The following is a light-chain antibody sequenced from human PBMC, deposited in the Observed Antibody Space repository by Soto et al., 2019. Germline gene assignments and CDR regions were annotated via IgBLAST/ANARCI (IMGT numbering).Light chain of an antibody. Sequence: DIQMTQSPSSLSASVGDRVTITCQASQDISNYLNWYQQKPGKAPKLLIYDASNLETWFPSRFSGSGSGTDFTFTIRSLQPEDIATYYCHQYVNLRPTFGGGTKVEIK. CDR1: QDISNY. CDR3: HQYVNLRPT. V-gene: IGKV1-33*01. CDR2: DAS. J-gene: IGKJ4*01.